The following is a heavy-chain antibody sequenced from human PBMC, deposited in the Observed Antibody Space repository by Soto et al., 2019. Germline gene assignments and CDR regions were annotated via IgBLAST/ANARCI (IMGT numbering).Heavy chain of an antibody. CDR1: GYTFTSYY. V-gene: IGHV1-46*01. Sequence: QVQLVQSGAEVKRPGASVKISCKTSGYTFTSYYLHWVRQAPGQGLEWMGLIDASGGRAKYAQKFRSRFTMTRDTSTSTVHMGLVSLRSDDTAVYYCARGGSAVVVTDGPDYWGQGTLVTVSS. D-gene: IGHD2-21*02. CDR3: ARGGSAVVVTDGPDY. J-gene: IGHJ4*02. CDR2: IDASGGRA.